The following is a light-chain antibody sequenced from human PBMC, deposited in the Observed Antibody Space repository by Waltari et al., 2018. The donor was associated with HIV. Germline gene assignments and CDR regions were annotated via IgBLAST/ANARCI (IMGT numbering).Light chain of an antibody. Sequence: QSALTQPRSVSGSPGQSVTISCTGSNNDIGSYSYVSGYQDHPGEAPIVSSYDGDQRPSGVPDRFSGSRSGNTATLTISRVEAGDEADYYCQVWDLSRDHVVFGGGTKLTVL. CDR3: QVWDLSRDHVV. J-gene: IGLJ2*01. CDR1: NNDIGSYSY. V-gene: IGLV2-11*01. CDR2: DGD.